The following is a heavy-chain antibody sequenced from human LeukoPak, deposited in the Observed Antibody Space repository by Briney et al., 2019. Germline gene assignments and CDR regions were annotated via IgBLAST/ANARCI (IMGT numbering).Heavy chain of an antibody. Sequence: GGSLRLSCAVSGFTFTNAWMSWVRQVPGKGLEWVGRIRSEVDGGITDYAAPVKGRFTISRDDSKNTLYLQLNSLKTEDTAVYYCTTDFRGTNPFAYWGQGTLVTVSS. D-gene: IGHD3-10*01. CDR2: IRSEVDGGIT. J-gene: IGHJ4*02. V-gene: IGHV3-15*01. CDR3: TTDFRGTNPFAY. CDR1: GFTFTNAW.